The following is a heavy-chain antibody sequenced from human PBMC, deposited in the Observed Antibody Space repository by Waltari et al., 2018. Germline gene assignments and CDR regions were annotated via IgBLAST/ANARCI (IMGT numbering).Heavy chain of an antibody. D-gene: IGHD3-10*01. CDR3: ARGQSSGAPDY. CDR2: IRSNGGNT. J-gene: IGHJ4*02. CDR1: GFTFDTYA. V-gene: IGHV3-64*01. Sequence: EVQLVESGGGLVEPGGSLRLSCAASGFTFDTYAMHWVRQAPGKGLEYGSEIRSNGGNTYYANSVKGRCTISRDNSKNTLYLQMGSLRAEDMAVYYCARGQSSGAPDYWGQGTLVTVSS.